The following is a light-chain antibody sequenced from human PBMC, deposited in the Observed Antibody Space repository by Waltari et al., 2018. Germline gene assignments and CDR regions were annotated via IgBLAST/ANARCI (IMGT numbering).Light chain of an antibody. CDR2: AAS. V-gene: IGKV1-39*01. J-gene: IGKJ4*01. Sequence: DIQMTQSPSSLSASVGDRATITCRASQSITNFLNWYQQRPGKAPKLLSYAASILQSGVPSKFSGSGSGTDFTLTISSLQPEDFATYYCQQSCNTPLTFGGGTKVEIK. CDR3: QQSCNTPLT. CDR1: QSITNF.